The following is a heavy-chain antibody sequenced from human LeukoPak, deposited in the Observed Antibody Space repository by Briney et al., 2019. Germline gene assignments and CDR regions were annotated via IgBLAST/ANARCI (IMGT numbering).Heavy chain of an antibody. V-gene: IGHV3-21*01. CDR1: GFTFSSYS. Sequence: GGSLRLSCAASGFTFSSYSMNWVRQAPGKGLEWVSSISSSSSYIYYADSVKGRFTISRDNAKNSLYLQMNSLRAEDTAVYYCASEGGSYYEFDYWGRGTLVTVSS. CDR3: ASEGGSYYEFDY. D-gene: IGHD1-26*01. CDR2: ISSSSSYI. J-gene: IGHJ4*02.